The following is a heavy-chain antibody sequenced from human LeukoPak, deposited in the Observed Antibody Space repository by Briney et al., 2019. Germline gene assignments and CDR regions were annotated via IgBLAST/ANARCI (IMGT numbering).Heavy chain of an antibody. V-gene: IGHV1-69*04. CDR3: ASGIAVAGYYYYGMDV. J-gene: IGHJ6*02. CDR2: IIPILGIA. Sequence: SVKVSCKASGYTFTSYGISWVRQAPGQGLEWMGRIIPILGIANYAQKFQGRVTITADKSTSTAYMELSSLRSEDTAVYYCASGIAVAGYYYYGMDVWGQGTTVTVSS. CDR1: GYTFTSYG. D-gene: IGHD6-19*01.